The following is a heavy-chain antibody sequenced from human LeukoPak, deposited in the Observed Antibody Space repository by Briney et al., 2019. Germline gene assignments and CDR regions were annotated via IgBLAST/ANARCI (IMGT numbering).Heavy chain of an antibody. J-gene: IGHJ6*03. V-gene: IGHV3-21*01. CDR2: ISSSSSYI. Sequence: GGSLRLSCAASGFTFSSYSMNWVRQAPGKGLEWVSSISSSSSYIYYADSVKGRFTISRDNAKNSLYLQMNSLRAEDTAVYYCARGLKEDAYYYDSSGPHYYYYMDVWGKGTTVTVSS. CDR3: ARGLKEDAYYYDSSGPHYYYYMDV. CDR1: GFTFSSYS. D-gene: IGHD3-22*01.